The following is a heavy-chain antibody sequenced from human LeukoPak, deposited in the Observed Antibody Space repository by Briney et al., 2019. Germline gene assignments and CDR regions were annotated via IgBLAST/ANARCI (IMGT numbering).Heavy chain of an antibody. V-gene: IGHV3-48*03. D-gene: IGHD3-10*01. CDR2: ISSSGSTI. CDR3: ARTYYGSGSYTTNFDY. Sequence: GGSLRLSCAASGFTFSSYEMNWVRQAPGKGLEWVSYISSSGSTIYYADSVKGRFTISRDNAKNSLYLQMNSLRAEGTAVYYCARTYYGSGSYTTNFDYWGQGTLVTVSS. CDR1: GFTFSSYE. J-gene: IGHJ4*02.